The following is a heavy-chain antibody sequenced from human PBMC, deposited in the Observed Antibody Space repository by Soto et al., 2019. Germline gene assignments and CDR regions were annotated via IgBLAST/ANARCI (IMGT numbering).Heavy chain of an antibody. Sequence: GGSLRLSCAASGFTFSSYAMSWVRQAPGKGLEWVSSTSYNGAATYYGDSVRGRFTFSRDNSKNMLYLQMNSLTAGDTAVYYCATISVASNTEYWGQGTQVTVSS. V-gene: IGHV3-23*01. J-gene: IGHJ4*02. CDR3: ATISVASNTEY. CDR1: GFTFSSYA. D-gene: IGHD5-12*01. CDR2: TSYNGAAT.